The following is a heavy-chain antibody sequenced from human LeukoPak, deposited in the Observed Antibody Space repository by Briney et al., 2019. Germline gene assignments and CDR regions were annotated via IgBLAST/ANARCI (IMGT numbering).Heavy chain of an antibody. CDR3: ARDGVSGLRYFDWSGYYFDY. D-gene: IGHD3-9*01. V-gene: IGHV1-69*01. CDR2: IIPIFGTA. Sequence: ASVKVSCKASGGTFSSYAISWVRQAPGQGLEWMGGIIPIFGTANYAQKFQGRVTITADESTSTAYMELSSLRSEDTAVYYCARDGVSGLRYFDWSGYYFDYWGQGTLVTVSS. CDR1: GGTFSSYA. J-gene: IGHJ4*02.